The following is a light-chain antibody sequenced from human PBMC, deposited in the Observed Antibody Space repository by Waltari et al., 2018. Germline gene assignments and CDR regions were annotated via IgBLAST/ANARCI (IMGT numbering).Light chain of an antibody. Sequence: DIVLTQSPGPPSLSPGERATLSCRASQSVGRSLTWYQQKPGQAPRLLIYGASSRATGIPDRFSGSGYGTDFSLTISRLEPEDFALYYCQHYVRLPVSFGQGTKVDIK. J-gene: IGKJ1*01. CDR3: QHYVRLPVS. V-gene: IGKV3-20*01. CDR2: GAS. CDR1: QSVGRS.